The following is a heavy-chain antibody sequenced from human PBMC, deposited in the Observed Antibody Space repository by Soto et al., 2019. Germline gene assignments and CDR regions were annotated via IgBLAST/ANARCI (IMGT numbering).Heavy chain of an antibody. J-gene: IGHJ6*01. Sequence: GGSLRLSCAASGFMFSNYNMNCVRQAPGKGLEWFSSISSRSSSIYYADSVKGRFTISRDNAKNSLYLQLSSQRAEDTAVYYCARDARYCSGGVCYECYRMAVWALGTTVTVSS. CDR1: GFMFSNYN. V-gene: IGHV3-21*06. CDR3: ARDARYCSGGVCYECYRMAV. D-gene: IGHD2-8*02. CDR2: ISSRSSSI.